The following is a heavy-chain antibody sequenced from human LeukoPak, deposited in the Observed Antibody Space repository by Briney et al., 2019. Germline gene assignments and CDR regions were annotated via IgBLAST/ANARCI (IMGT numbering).Heavy chain of an antibody. CDR2: IYYTGST. CDR3: ARVLLSNYDFWSGYSNWFDP. D-gene: IGHD3-3*01. Sequence: SETLSLTCGVSGGAITNYYWNWIRQAPGKGLEWLGYIYYTGSTTYNPSVKSRITISLDTSKKQISLKLRSVTAADTAVYYCARVLLSNYDFWSGYSNWFDPWGQGTLVTVSS. CDR1: GGAITNYY. J-gene: IGHJ5*02. V-gene: IGHV4-59*01.